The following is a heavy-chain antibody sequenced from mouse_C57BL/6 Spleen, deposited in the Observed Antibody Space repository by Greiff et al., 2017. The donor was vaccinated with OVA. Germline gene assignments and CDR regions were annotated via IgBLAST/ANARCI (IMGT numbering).Heavy chain of an antibody. J-gene: IGHJ1*03. CDR2: ISSGGSYT. D-gene: IGHD4-1*01. CDR1: GFTFSSYG. Sequence: DVHLVESGGDLVKPGGSLKLSCAASGFTFSSYGMSWVRQTPDKRLEWVATISSGGSYTYYPDSVKGRFTISRDNAKNTLYLQMSSLKSEDTAMYYCARPLTGTWYFDVWGTGTTVTVSS. CDR3: ARPLTGTWYFDV. V-gene: IGHV5-6*01.